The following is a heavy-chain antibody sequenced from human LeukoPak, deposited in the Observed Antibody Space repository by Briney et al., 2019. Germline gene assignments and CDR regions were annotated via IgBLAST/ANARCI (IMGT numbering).Heavy chain of an antibody. CDR2: IYPGDSDT. J-gene: IGHJ4*02. V-gene: IGHV5-51*01. CDR3: ARREGGWYLDY. Sequence: GESLKISCKGSGYTFSNYWIGWVRQMPGKGLEWLGIIYPGDSDTRSSPSFQGQVTISADKSISTAYLQWNSLKASDTAMYYCARREGGWYLDYWGQGTLVTVSS. CDR1: GYTFSNYW. D-gene: IGHD6-19*01.